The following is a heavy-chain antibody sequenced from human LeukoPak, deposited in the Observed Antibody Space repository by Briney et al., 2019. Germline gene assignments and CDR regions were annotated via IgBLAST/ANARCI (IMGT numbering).Heavy chain of an antibody. CDR1: VGSISSYY. Sequence: PSETLSLTCTVSVGSISSYYWNWIRQPAGKGLEWIGRIYISGSTNYNPPLKSRVTLSIDTSKNQFSLNLRSVTAADTAVYYCAREGAARPGFDYWGQGILVTVSS. CDR3: AREGAARPGFDY. J-gene: IGHJ4*02. CDR2: IYISGST. D-gene: IGHD6-6*01. V-gene: IGHV4-4*07.